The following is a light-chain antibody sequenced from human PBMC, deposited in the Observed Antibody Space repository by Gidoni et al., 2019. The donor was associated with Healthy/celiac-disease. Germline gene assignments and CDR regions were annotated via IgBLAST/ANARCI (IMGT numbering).Light chain of an antibody. J-gene: IGKJ1*01. CDR3: QQYGNSPWT. CDR1: QSVTSHY. Sequence: EIVLTQSPGTLSLSLGERATLSCRASQSVTSHYLAWYQKKPAQAPRLLIYGASGRATGIPDRFSGSGSGTDFTINISRLEPEDWAVYYCQQYGNSPWTFGEXTKVEVK. V-gene: IGKV3-20*01. CDR2: GAS.